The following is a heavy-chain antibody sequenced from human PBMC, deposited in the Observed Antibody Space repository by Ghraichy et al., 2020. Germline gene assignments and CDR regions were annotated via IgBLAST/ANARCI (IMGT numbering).Heavy chain of an antibody. Sequence: GASLNISCAASGFSVISNYMSWVRQAPGKGLEWVSLIHGRGTTSYIDSVKGRFTITRDNSVNAVYLQLQSLRAEDTAVYYCARGGTAGALDLWGQGTLVTVAS. CDR1: GFSVISNY. CDR2: IHGRGTT. J-gene: IGHJ4*02. D-gene: IGHD6-13*01. V-gene: IGHV3-66*01. CDR3: ARGGTAGALDL.